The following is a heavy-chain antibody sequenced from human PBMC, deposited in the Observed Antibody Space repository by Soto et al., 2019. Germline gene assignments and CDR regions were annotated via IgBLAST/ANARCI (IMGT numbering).Heavy chain of an antibody. Sequence: QVQLQESGPGLVKPSQTLSLACSVSGASISRGGYVWLWIRQLPGKGLEWIGYIHYSGSTYYNPSLKSRVVMSMDTSKNDFSLKLSYVTAADTAVFYCARGFVETAMAFDYWGQGALVTVSS. J-gene: IGHJ4*02. CDR2: IHYSGST. V-gene: IGHV4-31*03. CDR3: ARGFVETAMAFDY. CDR1: GASISRGGYV. D-gene: IGHD5-18*01.